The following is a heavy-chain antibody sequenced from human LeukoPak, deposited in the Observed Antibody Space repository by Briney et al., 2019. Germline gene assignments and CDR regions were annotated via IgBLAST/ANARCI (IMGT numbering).Heavy chain of an antibody. J-gene: IGHJ4*02. D-gene: IGHD5-18*01. CDR2: IYGSGST. Sequence: SETLSLTCTVSGVSISSYYWSWIRQPAGKGLEWIGRIYGSGSTNYNPSLKSRVTMSVDTSKNQVSLNLSSVTAADTAVYFCARVADTAMATPHFDYWGQGILVSVSS. V-gene: IGHV4-4*07. CDR3: ARVADTAMATPHFDY. CDR1: GVSISSYY.